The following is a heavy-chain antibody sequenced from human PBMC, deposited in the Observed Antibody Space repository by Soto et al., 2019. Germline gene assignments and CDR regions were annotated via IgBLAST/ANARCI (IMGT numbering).Heavy chain of an antibody. CDR3: ARYSGDEGLPFDP. CDR2: MYYSGST. D-gene: IGHD5-12*01. Sequence: QVQLQESGPGLVKPSQTLSLTCTVSGGSISSGDYYWSWIRQPPGKGLEWIGYMYYSGSTYYNPYVKILLTISADTSRTPFSRKLCSATAADTAVECWARYSGDEGLPFDPWGQGTMVTVSS. V-gene: IGHV4-30-4*01. CDR1: GGSISSGDYY. J-gene: IGHJ5*02.